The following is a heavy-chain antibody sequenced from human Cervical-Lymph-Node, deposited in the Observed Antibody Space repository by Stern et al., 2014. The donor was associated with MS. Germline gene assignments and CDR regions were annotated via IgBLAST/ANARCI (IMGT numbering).Heavy chain of an antibody. V-gene: IGHV3-13*01. Sequence: EVQLLESGGGLVRPGGSLRLSCAASGFTFSSYDMHWVRQTPGKGLEWVATMGVSDDTYYPDSAKGRFTISREKDKNSLYLQLNSLRVGDTAVYYCVRETDWYFDLWGRGTLVTVSA. CDR3: VRETDWYFDL. J-gene: IGHJ2*01. CDR2: MGVSDDT. CDR1: GFTFSSYD.